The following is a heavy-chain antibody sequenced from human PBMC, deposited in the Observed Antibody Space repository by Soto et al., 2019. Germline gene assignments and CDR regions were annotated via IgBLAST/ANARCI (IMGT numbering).Heavy chain of an antibody. CDR1: GYTFTSYG. D-gene: IGHD3-16*02. V-gene: IGHV1-18*01. CDR3: ARGFLGYDYVWGSYRHDAFDI. CDR2: ISAYNGNT. J-gene: IGHJ3*02. Sequence: ASVKVSCKASGYTFTSYGISWVRQAPGQGLEWMGWISAYNGNTNYAQKLQGRVTVTTDTSTSTAYMELRSLRSDDTAVYYCARGFLGYDYVWGSYRHDAFDIWGQGTMVTVSS.